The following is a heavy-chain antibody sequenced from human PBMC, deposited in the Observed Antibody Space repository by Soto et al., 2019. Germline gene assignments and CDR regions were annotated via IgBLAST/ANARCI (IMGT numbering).Heavy chain of an antibody. CDR3: ARDRTTVTTVDGMDV. D-gene: IGHD4-4*01. CDR2: IWYDGSNK. V-gene: IGHV3-33*01. Sequence: GGSLRLSCAASGFTFSSYGMHWVRQAPGKGLEWVAVIWYDGSNKYYADSVKGRFTISRDNSKNTLYLQMNSLRAEDTAVYYCARDRTTVTTVDGMDVWGQGTTVTVSS. J-gene: IGHJ6*02. CDR1: GFTFSSYG.